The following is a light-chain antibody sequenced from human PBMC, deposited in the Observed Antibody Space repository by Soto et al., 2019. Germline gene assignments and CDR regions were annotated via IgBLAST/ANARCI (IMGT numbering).Light chain of an antibody. V-gene: IGLV1-40*01. CDR1: SSNIGAGYD. CDR2: GNS. J-gene: IGLJ1*01. CDR3: QSYDSSLSGSYV. Sequence: QSVLTQPPSVSGAPGQRVTISCTGSSSNIGAGYDVHWYQQLPGTAPKLLIYGNSNRPSGVPDRSSGSKSRTSASLAITGLQAEDQADYYGQSYDSSLSGSYVFGTGTKLTVL.